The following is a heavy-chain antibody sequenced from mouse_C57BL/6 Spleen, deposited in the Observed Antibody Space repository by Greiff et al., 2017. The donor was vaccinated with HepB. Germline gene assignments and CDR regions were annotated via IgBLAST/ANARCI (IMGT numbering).Heavy chain of an antibody. CDR3: TRITTVPAYWYFDV. Sequence: EVQLVESGEGLVKPGGSLKLSCAASGFTFSSYAMSWVRQTPEKRLEWVAYISSGGDYIYYADTVKGRFTISRDNARNTLYLQMSSLKSEDTAMYYCTRITTVPAYWYFDVWGTGTTVTVSS. CDR2: ISSGGDYI. V-gene: IGHV5-9-1*02. CDR1: GFTFSSYA. J-gene: IGHJ1*03. D-gene: IGHD1-1*01.